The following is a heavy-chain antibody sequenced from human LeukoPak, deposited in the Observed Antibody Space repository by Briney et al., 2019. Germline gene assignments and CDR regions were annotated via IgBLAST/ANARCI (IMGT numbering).Heavy chain of an antibody. CDR2: IRSKIYGGTT. CDR1: GFTFDNYA. J-gene: IGHJ4*02. V-gene: IGHV3-49*03. Sequence: GGSLRLSCTASGFTFDNYAMSWFRQAPGKGLEWVGFIRSKIYGGTTEYAAFVKGRFTISRDDSKSMAYPQMTSLKSEDAAVYYCVRYSGDADYWGQGTLVTVSS. D-gene: IGHD5-12*01. CDR3: VRYSGDADY.